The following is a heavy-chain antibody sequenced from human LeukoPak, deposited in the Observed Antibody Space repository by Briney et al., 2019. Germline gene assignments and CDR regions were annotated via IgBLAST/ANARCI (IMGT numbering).Heavy chain of an antibody. J-gene: IGHJ6*02. CDR2: ISSSGSTI. CDR3: ARANLKDSSWYRYYGMDV. V-gene: IGHV3-11*01. CDR1: GFTFSDYY. Sequence: PGGSLRLSCAASGFTFSDYYMSWIRQAPGKGLEWVSYISSSGSTIYYADSVKGRFTISRDNAKNSLYLQMNSLRAEDTAVYYCARANLKDSSWYRYYGMDVWGQGTTVTVSS. D-gene: IGHD6-13*01.